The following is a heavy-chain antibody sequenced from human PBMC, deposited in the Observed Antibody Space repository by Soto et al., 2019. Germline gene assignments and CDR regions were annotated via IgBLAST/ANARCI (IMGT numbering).Heavy chain of an antibody. J-gene: IGHJ4*02. D-gene: IGHD3-9*01. CDR1: GFTFSSYA. V-gene: IGHV3-23*01. Sequence: GGSLRLSCAASGFTFSSYAMSWVRQAPGKGLEWVSAISGSGGSTYYADSVKGRFTISRDNSEDTLYLQMNSLRAEDTATYYCAKYFAPSTTHFDTWGQGTPVTVSS. CDR3: AKYFAPSTTHFDT. CDR2: ISGSGGST.